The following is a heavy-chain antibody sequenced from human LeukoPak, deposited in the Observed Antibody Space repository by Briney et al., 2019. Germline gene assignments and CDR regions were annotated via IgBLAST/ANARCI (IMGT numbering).Heavy chain of an antibody. J-gene: IGHJ4*02. Sequence: SETLSLTCTVSGDSISNSIHYWGWIRQPPVKGLEWVGSIHYSGRIDYNPSLKSRVTLSVDTSKNQFSLRLSSVTAADTAVYYCVTSDGESRFHSWGQGTLVTVSS. CDR1: GDSISNSIHY. D-gene: IGHD2/OR15-2a*01. V-gene: IGHV4-39*01. CDR2: IHYSGRI. CDR3: VTSDGESRFHS.